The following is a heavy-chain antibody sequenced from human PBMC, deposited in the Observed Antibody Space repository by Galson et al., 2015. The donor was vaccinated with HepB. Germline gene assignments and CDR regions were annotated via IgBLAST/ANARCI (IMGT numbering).Heavy chain of an antibody. CDR3: ARDLLKGRTGSWYGGGDAFDI. Sequence: SVKVSCKASGYTFTSYGISWVRQAPGQGLEWMGWISAYNGNTNYAQKLQGRVTMTTDTSTSTAYMELRSLRSDDTAVYYCARDLLKGRTGSWYGGGDAFDIWGQGTMVTVSS. D-gene: IGHD6-13*01. V-gene: IGHV1-18*01. CDR1: GYTFTSYG. J-gene: IGHJ3*02. CDR2: ISAYNGNT.